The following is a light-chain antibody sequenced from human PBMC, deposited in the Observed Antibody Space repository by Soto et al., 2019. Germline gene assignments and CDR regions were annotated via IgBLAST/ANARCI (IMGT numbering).Light chain of an antibody. Sequence: QSALTQPASVAGSPGQSITISCTGTSSDVGGYNYVSWYQQHPGKAPKLMIYDVSDRPSGVSNRFSGSKSGNTASLTISGLQAEDEADYYCNSYTRSSTLDVFGTGTKVTVL. V-gene: IGLV2-14*01. CDR3: NSYTRSSTLDV. CDR1: SSDVGGYNY. CDR2: DVS. J-gene: IGLJ1*01.